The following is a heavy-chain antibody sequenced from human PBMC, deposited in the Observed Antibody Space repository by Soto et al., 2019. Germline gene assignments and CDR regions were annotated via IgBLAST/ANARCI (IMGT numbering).Heavy chain of an antibody. CDR1: GGTFSSYA. V-gene: IGHV1-69*01. CDR3: ARPLEVRGYSYGQFDY. CDR2: IIPIFGTT. D-gene: IGHD5-18*01. J-gene: IGHJ4*02. Sequence: QVQLVQSGAEVKKPGSSVKVSCKASGGTFSSYAISWVRQAPGQGLEWMGGIIPIFGTTNYAQKFQGRVTITADESTSTAYMELSSLRSEDTAVYYCARPLEVRGYSYGQFDYWGQGTLVTVSS.